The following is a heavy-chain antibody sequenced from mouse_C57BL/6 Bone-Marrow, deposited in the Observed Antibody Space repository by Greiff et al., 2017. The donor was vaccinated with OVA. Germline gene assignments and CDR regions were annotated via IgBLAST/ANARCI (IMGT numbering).Heavy chain of an antibody. V-gene: IGHV1-58*01. CDR3: ARRRAYDYPYYFDY. J-gene: IGHJ2*01. Sequence: VQLKESGAELVRPGSSVKMSCKTSGYTFTSYGINWVKQRPGQGLEWIGYIYIGNGYTEYNEKFKGKATLTSDTSSSTAYMQLSSLTSEDSAIYFCARRRAYDYPYYFDYWGQGTTLTVSS. D-gene: IGHD2-4*01. CDR1: GYTFTSYG. CDR2: IYIGNGYT.